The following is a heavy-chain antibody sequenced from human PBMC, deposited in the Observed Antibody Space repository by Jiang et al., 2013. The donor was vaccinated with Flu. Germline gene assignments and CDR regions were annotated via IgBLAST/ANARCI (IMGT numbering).Heavy chain of an antibody. J-gene: IGHJ6*02. CDR2: IIPIFGTA. CDR1: GGTFSSYA. CDR3: ARAPGVVVVAATRIRDYYYGMDV. D-gene: IGHD2-15*01. Sequence: GAEVKKPGSSVKVSCKASGGTFSSYAISWVRQAPGQGLEWMGGIIPIFGTANYAQKFQGRVTITADESTSTAYMELSSLRSEDTAVYYCARAPGVVVVAATRIRDYYYGMDVWAKGPRSPSP. V-gene: IGHV1-69*01.